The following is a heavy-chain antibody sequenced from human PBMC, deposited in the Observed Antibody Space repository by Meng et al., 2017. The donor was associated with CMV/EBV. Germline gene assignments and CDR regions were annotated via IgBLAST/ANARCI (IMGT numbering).Heavy chain of an antibody. Sequence: GESLKISCAASGFTFSSYEMNWVRQAPGKGLEWVSYISSSGSTIYYADSVKGRFTISRDNSKNTLYLQMNSLRAEDTAVYYCARVLQVVVAATKGGMDVWGQGTTVTVSS. CDR1: GFTFSSYE. CDR2: ISSSGSTI. J-gene: IGHJ6*02. D-gene: IGHD2-15*01. V-gene: IGHV3-48*03. CDR3: ARVLQVVVAATKGGMDV.